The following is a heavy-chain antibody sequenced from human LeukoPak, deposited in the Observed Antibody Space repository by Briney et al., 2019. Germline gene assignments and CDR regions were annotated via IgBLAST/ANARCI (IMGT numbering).Heavy chain of an antibody. Sequence: PSYSLDLACASCRESINIYDDGGSIRQPPGKGLEWIGSIYHSGSTYYNPSLKSRVTISVDTSKNQFSLKLSSVTAADTAVYYCARLLAGRGYSPVRGLARFDYWGPGTLVNVSS. CDR2: IYHSGST. V-gene: IGHV4-38-2*01. D-gene: IGHD5-18*01. CDR1: RESINIYDD. J-gene: IGHJ4*02. CDR3: ARLLAGRGYSPVRGLARFDY.